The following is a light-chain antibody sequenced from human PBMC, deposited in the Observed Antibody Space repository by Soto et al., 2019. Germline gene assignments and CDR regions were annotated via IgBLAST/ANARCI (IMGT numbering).Light chain of an antibody. CDR2: GAS. V-gene: IGKV3-20*01. CDR3: QQYGSSPQT. J-gene: IGKJ1*01. Sequence: EIVLTQSPGTRSLSRMGVATLGFMASQSVSSSYLAWYQQKPGQAPRLLIYGASSRATGIPDRFSGSGSGTDFTLTISRLEPEDFAVYYCQQYGSSPQTFGQGTKVDIK. CDR1: QSVSSSY.